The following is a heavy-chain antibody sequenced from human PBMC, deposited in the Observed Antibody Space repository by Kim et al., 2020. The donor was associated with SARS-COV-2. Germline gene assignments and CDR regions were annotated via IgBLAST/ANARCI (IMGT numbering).Heavy chain of an antibody. V-gene: IGHV1-3*01. Sequence: ASVEVSCKAYGYTFKSYPIHWLRQAPGQRPEWMGWVNAANDETQYSQKFQGRVTITRDTSANTAYMELRRLTTKDTAIYYCARDMDPTVYDYWGQGTLVTVSS. J-gene: IGHJ4*02. CDR3: ARDMDPTVYDY. D-gene: IGHD4-4*01. CDR1: GYTFKSYP. CDR2: VNAANDET.